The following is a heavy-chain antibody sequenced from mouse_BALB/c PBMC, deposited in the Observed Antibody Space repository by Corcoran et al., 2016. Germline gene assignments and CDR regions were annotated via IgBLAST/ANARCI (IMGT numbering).Heavy chain of an antibody. CDR2: INPRSRGT. V-gene: IGHV1-18*01. CDR3: ERWGITTGDY. Sequence: EVLLQQSGPELVKPGASVKITCKASGYTFTDYNMDWVKQSHGKSLEWIGDINPRSRGTIYNQTFKGRATLTVDKSSSTADMELRSLKSEDTAVYYGERWGITTGDYWGQGTTVTVSS. J-gene: IGHJ2*01. D-gene: IGHD1-1*01. CDR1: GYTFTDYN.